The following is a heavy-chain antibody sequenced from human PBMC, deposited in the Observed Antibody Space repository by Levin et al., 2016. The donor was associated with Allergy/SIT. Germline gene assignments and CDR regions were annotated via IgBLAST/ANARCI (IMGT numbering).Heavy chain of an antibody. V-gene: IGHV4-59*01. CDR3: ARRSVGYYFDF. CDR1: GGSISGYY. Sequence: SETLSLTCTVSGGSISGYYWSWIRQSPAKGLEWIGYIYHSGTSDYNPSLKSRVAISLDTSKRQFSLDLTSVTAADTAVYFCARRSVGYYFDFWGQGAHVTVSS. J-gene: IGHJ4*02. CDR2: IYHSGTS. D-gene: IGHD2-15*01.